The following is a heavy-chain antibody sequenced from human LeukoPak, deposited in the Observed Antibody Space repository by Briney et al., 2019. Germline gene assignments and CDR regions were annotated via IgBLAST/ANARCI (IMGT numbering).Heavy chain of an antibody. Sequence: AASVKVSCKASGGTFSSYTISWVRQAPGQGLEWMGGIIPLFGTPDYAQKFQDRLTITADKSTSTAYMELSSLRSEDTAVYYCASATLRCSGGSCYEMDVWGKGTTVTVSS. J-gene: IGHJ6*04. CDR1: GGTFSSYT. CDR2: IIPLFGTP. V-gene: IGHV1-69*06. D-gene: IGHD2-15*01. CDR3: ASATLRCSGGSCYEMDV.